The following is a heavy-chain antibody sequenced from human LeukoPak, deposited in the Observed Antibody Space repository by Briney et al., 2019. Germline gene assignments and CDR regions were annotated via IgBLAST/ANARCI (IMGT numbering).Heavy chain of an antibody. CDR1: GFTFDDYA. D-gene: IGHD3-16*01. Sequence: GGSLRLSCAASGFTFDDYAMHWVRQAPGKGLEWVSLISGDGGSTYYADSVKGRFTISRDNSKNSLYLQMNSLRTEETALYYCAKAGGRMEPRVWFDFWGQGTLVTVSS. J-gene: IGHJ4*02. CDR3: AKAGGRMEPRVWFDF. CDR2: ISGDGGST. V-gene: IGHV3-43*02.